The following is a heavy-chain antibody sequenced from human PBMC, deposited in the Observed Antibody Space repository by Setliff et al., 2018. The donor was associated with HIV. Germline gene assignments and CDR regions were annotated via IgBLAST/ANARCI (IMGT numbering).Heavy chain of an antibody. Sequence: SVKVSCKASGGNFTSYCIGWVRQAPGQGLEWMGRIFPVFGAAHYTQNFQGRVIMTRDTSTTTAYLEMNGLRYDDTAVYYCAREGGSASYGYWGQGTLVTVSS. V-gene: IGHV1-69*05. J-gene: IGHJ4*02. CDR1: GGNFTSYC. CDR3: AREGGSASYGY. D-gene: IGHD3-10*01. CDR2: IFPVFGAA.